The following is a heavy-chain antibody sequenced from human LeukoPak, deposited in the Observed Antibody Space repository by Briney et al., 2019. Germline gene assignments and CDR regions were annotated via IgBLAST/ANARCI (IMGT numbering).Heavy chain of an antibody. D-gene: IGHD6-13*01. V-gene: IGHV3-30*18. J-gene: IGHJ4*02. CDR2: ISYDGSNK. Sequence: GGSLRLSCAASGFTFSSYGMHWVRQAPGKGLEWVAVISYDGSNKYYADSVKGRFTISRDNSKNTLYLQMNSLRAEDTAVYYCAKAQQLVRGPGGYWGQGTLVTVSS. CDR1: GFTFSSYG. CDR3: AKAQQLVRGPGGY.